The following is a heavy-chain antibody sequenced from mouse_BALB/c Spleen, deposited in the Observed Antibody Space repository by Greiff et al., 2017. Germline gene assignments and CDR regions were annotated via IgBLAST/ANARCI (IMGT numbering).Heavy chain of an antibody. J-gene: IGHJ4*01. V-gene: IGHV1S22*01. Sequence: LQQPGSELVRPGASVKLSCKASGYTFTSYWMHWVKQRPGQGLEWIGNIYPGSGSTNYDERFKSKATLTVDTSSSTAYMQLSNLTSEDSAVYYCKRNGPQAMDYWGQGTSVTVSS. CDR3: KRNGPQAMDY. D-gene: IGHD3-1*01. CDR2: IYPGSGST. CDR1: GYTFTSYW.